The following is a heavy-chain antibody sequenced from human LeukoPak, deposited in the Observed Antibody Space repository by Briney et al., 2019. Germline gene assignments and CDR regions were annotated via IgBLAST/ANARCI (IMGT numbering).Heavy chain of an antibody. CDR3: ARDQCSSSCSH. CDR2: IYWNGGST. J-gene: IGHJ4*02. Sequence: GGSLRHSCAASGFTFDDYGMGWVPPAPGKGLGGVSGIYWNGGSTGHADTVKGRFTISRDNAKNSLYLQRNSLRAEDAALYYCARDQCSSSCSHWGQGTLVTVSS. V-gene: IGHV3-20*04. CDR1: GFTFDDYG. D-gene: IGHD6-13*01.